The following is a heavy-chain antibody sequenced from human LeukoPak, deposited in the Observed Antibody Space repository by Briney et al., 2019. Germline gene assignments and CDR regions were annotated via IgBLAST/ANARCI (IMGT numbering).Heavy chain of an antibody. V-gene: IGHV1-2*02. CDR3: ARDRSSGWYSWFDP. D-gene: IGHD6-19*01. J-gene: IGHJ5*02. Sequence: ASVKVSCKASGYTFIDDYIYWVRQAPGQGLEWMGWINPNSGGTKYAQKFQGRVTTTRDTSISTAYMDLSKLRSDDTAVYYCARDRSSGWYSWFDPWGQGTLVTVSS. CDR2: INPNSGGT. CDR1: GYTFIDDY.